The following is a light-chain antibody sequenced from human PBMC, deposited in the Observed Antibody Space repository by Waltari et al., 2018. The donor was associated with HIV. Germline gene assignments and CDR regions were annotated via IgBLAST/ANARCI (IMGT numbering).Light chain of an antibody. CDR1: QSVSSY. CDR3: QQRSNWPPEYT. Sequence: ELVLTPSPAILSLSAGERATLSCRASQSVSSYLAWYQQKPGQAPRLLIYDASNRTTGIPARFSGSGSGTDFTLTISSLEPEDFAVYYCQQRSNWPPEYTFGQGTKLEIK. CDR2: DAS. J-gene: IGKJ2*01. V-gene: IGKV3-11*01.